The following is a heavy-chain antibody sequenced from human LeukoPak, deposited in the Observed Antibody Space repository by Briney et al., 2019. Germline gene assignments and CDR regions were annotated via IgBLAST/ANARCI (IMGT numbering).Heavy chain of an antibody. V-gene: IGHV4-59*01. Sequence: SETLSLTCTVSGGSTSSYYWSWIRQPPGKGLEWIGYIYYSGSTNYNPSLKSRVTISVDTSKNQFSLKLSSVTAADTAVYYCETCGGDCFGAFNTGGQGTMVTVSS. CDR1: GGSTSSYY. CDR3: ETCGGDCFGAFNT. CDR2: IYYSGST. J-gene: IGHJ3*02. D-gene: IGHD2-21*02.